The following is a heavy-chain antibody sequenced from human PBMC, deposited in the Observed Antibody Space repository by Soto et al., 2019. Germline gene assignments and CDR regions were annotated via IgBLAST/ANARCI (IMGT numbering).Heavy chain of an antibody. V-gene: IGHV3-23*01. Sequence: PGGSLRLSCSTSGFPFSNYAMSWVRQTPGKGLEWVSAIDGSGDSTYYADSVKGRFTISRDNSGNTLYLQMDSLRAEDTAVYFCAKDRGWTYYFDYWGQGALVTVSS. D-gene: IGHD6-19*01. CDR2: IDGSGDST. J-gene: IGHJ4*02. CDR3: AKDRGWTYYFDY. CDR1: GFPFSNYA.